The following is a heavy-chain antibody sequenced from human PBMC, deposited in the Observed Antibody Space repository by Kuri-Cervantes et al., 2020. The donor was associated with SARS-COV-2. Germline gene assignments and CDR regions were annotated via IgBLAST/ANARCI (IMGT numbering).Heavy chain of an antibody. D-gene: IGHD6-13*01. V-gene: IGHV3-21*01. CDR3: ARDPYSSSWYRYYYGMDV. CDR1: GFTFSSYS. CDR2: ISSSSSYI. Sequence: GGSLRLSCAAPGFTFSSYSMNWVRQAPGKGLEWVSSISSSSSYIYYADSVKGRFTISRDNAKNSLYLQMNSLRAEDTAVYYCARDPYSSSWYRYYYGMDVWGQGTTVTVSS. J-gene: IGHJ6*02.